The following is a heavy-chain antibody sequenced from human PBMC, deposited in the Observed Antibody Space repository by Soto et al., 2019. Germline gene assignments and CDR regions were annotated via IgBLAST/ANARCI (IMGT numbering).Heavy chain of an antibody. J-gene: IGHJ4*02. CDR3: AKPSYDFWSGYYHPFDN. CDR1: GFTFSSYG. D-gene: IGHD3-3*01. V-gene: IGHV3-33*06. CDR2: IWYDGSIQ. Sequence: QVQLVESGGGVVQPGRSLSLSCAASGFTFSSYGMHWVRQAPGKGLEWVAIIWYDGSIQYYADSVKGRFAISRDNSKNTLYLQMVSLRAEDTAVYYSAKPSYDFWSGYYHPFDNWGQGTLVTVS.